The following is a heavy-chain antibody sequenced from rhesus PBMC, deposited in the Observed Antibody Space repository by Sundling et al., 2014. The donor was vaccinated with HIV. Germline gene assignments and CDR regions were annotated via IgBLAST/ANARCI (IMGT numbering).Heavy chain of an antibody. CDR1: GASISSYW. CDR2: IFGGSPST. CDR3: ARDLNESWRYIVYGLES. V-gene: IGHV4S10*01. J-gene: IGHJ6*01. Sequence: QVQLQESGPGVVKPSETLSLTCTVSGASISSYWWSWIRQPPGKGLEWIGYIFGGSPSTNYNPSLKSRVTISIDTSKNQFSLQVTSVTAADTAVYYCARDLNESWRYIVYGLESWGQGVIVTVSS. D-gene: IGHD1-1-1*01.